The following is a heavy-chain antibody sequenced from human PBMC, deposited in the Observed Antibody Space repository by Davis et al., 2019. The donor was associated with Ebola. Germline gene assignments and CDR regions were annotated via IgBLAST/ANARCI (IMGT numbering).Heavy chain of an antibody. CDR3: ARDSSLAPTYYYDSSGPDY. Sequence: PGGSLRLSCAASGFTFSSYAMHWVRQAPGKGLEWVAVISYDGSNKYYADSVKGRFTISRDNSKNTLYLQMNSLRAEDTAVYYCARDSSLAPTYYYDSSGPDYWGQGTLVTVSS. D-gene: IGHD3-22*01. CDR1: GFTFSSYA. V-gene: IGHV3-30-3*01. J-gene: IGHJ4*02. CDR2: ISYDGSNK.